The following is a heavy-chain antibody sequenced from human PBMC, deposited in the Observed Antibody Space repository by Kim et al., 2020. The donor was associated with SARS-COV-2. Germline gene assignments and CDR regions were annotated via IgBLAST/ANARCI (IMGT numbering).Heavy chain of an antibody. D-gene: IGHD6-13*01. CDR2: IYWDDDK. J-gene: IGHJ5*02. Sequence: SGPTLVNPTQTLTLTCTFSGFSLSTSGVGVGWIRQPPGKALEWLALIYWDDDKRYSPSLKSRLTITKDTSKNQVVLTMTNMDPVDTATYYCAHSPATLEGYSSSWYEPCFDPWGQGTLVTVSS. V-gene: IGHV2-5*02. CDR3: AHSPATLEGYSSSWYEPCFDP. CDR1: GFSLSTSGVG.